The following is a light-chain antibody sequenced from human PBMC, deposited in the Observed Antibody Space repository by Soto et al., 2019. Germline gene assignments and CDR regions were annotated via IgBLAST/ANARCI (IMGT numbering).Light chain of an antibody. Sequence: QSALTQPASVSRSPGQSITISCTGTSSDIGGYNYVSWYQQHPGKAPKLMIYDVSNRPSGVSNRFSGSKSGNTASLTISGLQAEDEADYYCCSYAGSSPSYVFGNGTKVTVL. V-gene: IGLV2-14*01. CDR3: CSYAGSSPSYV. CDR1: SSDIGGYNY. J-gene: IGLJ1*01. CDR2: DVS.